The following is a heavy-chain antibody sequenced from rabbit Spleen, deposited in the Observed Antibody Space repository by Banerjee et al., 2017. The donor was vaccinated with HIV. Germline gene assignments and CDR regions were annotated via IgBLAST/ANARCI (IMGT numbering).Heavy chain of an antibody. D-gene: IGHD3-1*01. CDR3: ARSDGGAGYAFNL. Sequence: QSLEESGGDLVQPEGSLTLTCTASGLDFSSYHYMCWVRQAPGKGLEWIACIYTGSSGSTWYASWVNGRFTISKTSSTTVTLQMTSLTVADTATYFCARSDGGAGYAFNLWGQGTLVTVS. V-gene: IGHV1S40*01. CDR1: GLDFSSYHY. CDR2: IYTGSSGST. J-gene: IGHJ3*01.